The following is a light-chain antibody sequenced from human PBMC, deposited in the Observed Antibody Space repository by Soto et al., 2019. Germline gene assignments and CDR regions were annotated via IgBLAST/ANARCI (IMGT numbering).Light chain of an antibody. V-gene: IGKV1-33*01. CDR1: QDISNY. Sequence: DLQMTQSPSSLSASVGDRVTITCQASQDISNYLNWYQQKPGKAPKLLIDDASNLETGVPSRFSGSGSGTDFTFTISSLQPEDIATYYCQQYDNLLPTWTFGQGTKVEIK. CDR3: QQYDNLLPTWT. CDR2: DAS. J-gene: IGKJ1*01.